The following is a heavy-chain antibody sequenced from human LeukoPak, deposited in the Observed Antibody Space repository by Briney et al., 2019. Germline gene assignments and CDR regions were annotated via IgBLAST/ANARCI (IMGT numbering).Heavy chain of an antibody. J-gene: IGHJ6*03. CDR2: IYTSGNT. CDR3: ARDPGTSLRGSRRGYDGNYYYMDV. V-gene: IGHV4-61*09. CDR1: GGSISSGSYY. Sequence: SQTLSLTCTVSGGSISSGSYYWSWIRQPAGKGLEWIGHIYTSGNTNYNPSLKSRVTISVDTSKNQFSLKLSSVTAADTAVYYCARDPGTSLRGSRRGYDGNYYYMDVWGKGTTVTISS. D-gene: IGHD3-10*01.